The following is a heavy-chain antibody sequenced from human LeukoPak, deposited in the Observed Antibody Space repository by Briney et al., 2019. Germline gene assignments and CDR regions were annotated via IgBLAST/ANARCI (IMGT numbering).Heavy chain of an antibody. V-gene: IGHV1-2*02. CDR2: INPNSGDT. CDR3: ARPDGDTGGNYGC. J-gene: IGHJ4*02. Sequence: ASVKVSCKASGYTFNGYYMHWGRHAPGRGPEWMGWINPNSGDTNYAQKFQGTVTMTRDTSISTAYMELSRLRSDDTAVYYCARPDGDTGGNYGCWGQGTLVTVSS. CDR1: GYTFNGYY. D-gene: IGHD4-23*01.